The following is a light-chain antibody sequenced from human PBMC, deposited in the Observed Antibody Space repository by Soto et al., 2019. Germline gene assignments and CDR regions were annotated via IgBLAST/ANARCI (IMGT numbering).Light chain of an antibody. CDR1: SSNIGAGYD. Sequence: QSVLTHPPSVSRAPGQRVTISCTGSSSNIGAGYDVHWYQQLPGTAPKLLIYGNSNRPSGVPDRFSGSKSGTSVPLAITGLQAEDEADYYCQSYDSSLSGSRVFGTGTKVTVL. J-gene: IGLJ1*01. V-gene: IGLV1-40*01. CDR3: QSYDSSLSGSRV. CDR2: GNS.